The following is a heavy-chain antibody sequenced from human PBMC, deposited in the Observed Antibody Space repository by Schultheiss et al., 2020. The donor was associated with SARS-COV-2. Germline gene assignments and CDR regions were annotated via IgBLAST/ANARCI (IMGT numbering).Heavy chain of an antibody. D-gene: IGHD2-15*01. CDR1: GGSINSGGYH. V-gene: IGHV4-31*03. CDR3: ARAVAQDY. J-gene: IGHJ4*02. CDR2: IYYSGST. Sequence: TLSLTCTVSGGSINSGGYHWSWIRQHPGKGLEWIGYIYYSGSTYYNPSLKSRVTISVDTSKNQFSLKLSSVTAADTAVYYCARAVAQDYWGQGTLVTVSS.